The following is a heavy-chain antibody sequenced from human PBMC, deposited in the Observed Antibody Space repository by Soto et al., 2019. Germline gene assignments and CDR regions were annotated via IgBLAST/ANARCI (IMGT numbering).Heavy chain of an antibody. J-gene: IGHJ4*02. CDR2: TYYRSKWFN. CDR1: EDSVSSNSAA. D-gene: IGHD3-16*01. CDR3: ARGDHGFDY. Sequence: PSPTLSLTCANSEDSVSSNSAAWYWIRQSPSRGLEWLGRTYYRSKWFNNYALSVKSRITINPDTSKNQFSLHLNSVTPEDTAVYYCARGDHGFDYWGQGTMVTVSS. V-gene: IGHV6-1*01.